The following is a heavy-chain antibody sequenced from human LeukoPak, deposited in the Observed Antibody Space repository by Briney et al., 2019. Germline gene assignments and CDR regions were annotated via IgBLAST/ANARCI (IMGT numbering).Heavy chain of an antibody. CDR2: INPYSGGT. V-gene: IGHV1-2*02. J-gene: IGHJ6*02. CDR1: GYTFTDYY. CDR3: AREPRKDGHNGMDV. Sequence: ASVKVSCKASGYTFTDYYMHWLRQAPGQGLEWMGWINPYSGGTKYAQKFQGRVTMTRDTSTSTLYMELSSLRSEDTALYYCAREPRKDGHNGMDVWGQGTTVTVSS. D-gene: IGHD5-24*01.